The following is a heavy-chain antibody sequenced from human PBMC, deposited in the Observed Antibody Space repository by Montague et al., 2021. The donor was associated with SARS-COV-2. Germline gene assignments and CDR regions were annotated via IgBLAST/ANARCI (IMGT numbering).Heavy chain of an antibody. CDR1: GGSITDYY. J-gene: IGHJ4*02. D-gene: IGHD3-22*01. CDR3: ARGRQHFNMIVVVMTGGEYYFDY. CDR2: INHRGTS. Sequence: ETLSLTCAVYGGSITDYYWSWIRQPPGKGLEWIGEINHRGTSNYNPSLKSRVSISVDTSKNQFSLYLGSVTAADTAVYYCARGRQHFNMIVVVMTGGEYYFDYWAQGTLVTVSS. V-gene: IGHV4-34*01.